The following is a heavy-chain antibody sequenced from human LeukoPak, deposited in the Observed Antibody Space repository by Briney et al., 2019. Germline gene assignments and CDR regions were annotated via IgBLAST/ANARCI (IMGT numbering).Heavy chain of an antibody. CDR3: AKRGSKWDLDN. V-gene: IGHV3-33*06. CDR2: ISYDGSNK. Sequence: GGSLRLSCAASGFIFTSYAMHWVRQAPGKGLEWVAVISYDGSNKYYADSVKGRFTISKDTSKNTLHLQMSSLRAEDTAIYYCAKRGSKWDLDNWGQGTLVTVSS. J-gene: IGHJ4*02. D-gene: IGHD1-26*01. CDR1: GFIFTSYA.